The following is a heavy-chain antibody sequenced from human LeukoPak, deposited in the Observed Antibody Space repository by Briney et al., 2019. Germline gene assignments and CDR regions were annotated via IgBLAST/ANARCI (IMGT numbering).Heavy chain of an antibody. Sequence: GGSLRLSCAASGFTFSSYSMNWVRQAPGKGLEWVSYISSSSSTIYYADPVKGRFTISRDNAKNSLYLQMNSLRAEDTAVYYCARDPPYSGSHYFDYWGQGTLVTVSS. CDR1: GFTFSSYS. J-gene: IGHJ4*02. V-gene: IGHV3-48*01. CDR2: ISSSSSTI. CDR3: ARDPPYSGSHYFDY. D-gene: IGHD1-26*01.